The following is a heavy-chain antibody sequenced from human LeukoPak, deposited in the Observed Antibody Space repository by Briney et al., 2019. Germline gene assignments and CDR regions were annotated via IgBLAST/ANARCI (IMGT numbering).Heavy chain of an antibody. Sequence: GGSLRLSCAASGFTFDDYTMHWVRQPPGKGLEWVSAISGSGGTTYYAESVKGRFTISRDNSKNTLYLQMDSLRAEDTAVYYCAKGSSWYYYYMDVWGKGTTVTISS. CDR3: AKGSSWYYYYMDV. CDR2: ISGSGGTT. V-gene: IGHV3-23*01. CDR1: GFTFDDYT. J-gene: IGHJ6*03. D-gene: IGHD6-13*01.